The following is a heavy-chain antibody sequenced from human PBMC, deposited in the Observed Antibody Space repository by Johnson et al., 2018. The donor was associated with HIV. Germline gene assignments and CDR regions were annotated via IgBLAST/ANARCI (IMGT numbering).Heavy chain of an antibody. V-gene: IGHV3-53*01. Sequence: VQLVESGGGLIQPGWSLRLSCAASGFTISSNYMSWVRQAPGMGLELVSITYSAGNTYFADSVQGRFSISRDTSKNTLYLQMNSLRAEDTAVYYCARWNWVSASFDIWGQGTMVTVSS. CDR1: GFTISSNY. J-gene: IGHJ3*02. CDR3: ARWNWVSASFDI. D-gene: IGHD1-7*01. CDR2: TYSAGNT.